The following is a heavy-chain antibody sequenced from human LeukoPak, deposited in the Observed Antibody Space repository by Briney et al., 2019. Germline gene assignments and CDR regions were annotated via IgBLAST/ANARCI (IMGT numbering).Heavy chain of an antibody. V-gene: IGHV4-30-4*01. J-gene: IGHJ4*02. CDR2: IYYSGTT. D-gene: IGHD3-16*02. Sequence: PSETLSLTCTVSGASLNSGDYYWSWIRQPPGTGLEWIGYIYYSGTTNYNPSLKTRVTISVDTSKNQFSLKLSSVTAADTAVYYCARGPNYVWGSYRYFDYWGQGILVTVSS. CDR3: ARGPNYVWGSYRYFDY. CDR1: GASLNSGDYY.